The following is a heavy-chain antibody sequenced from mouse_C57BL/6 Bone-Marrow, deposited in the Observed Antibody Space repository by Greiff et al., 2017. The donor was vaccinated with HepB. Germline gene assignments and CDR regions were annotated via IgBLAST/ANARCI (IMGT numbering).Heavy chain of an antibody. CDR1: GFTFSSYG. J-gene: IGHJ3*01. CDR3: ARRLRS. Sequence: EVQLQESGGDLVKPGGSLKLSCAASGFTFSSYGMSWVRQTPDKRLEWVATISSGGSYTYYPDSVKGRFTISRDNAKNTLYLQMSSLKSEDTAMYYCARRLRSWGQGTLVTVSA. V-gene: IGHV5-6*01. CDR2: ISSGGSYT. D-gene: IGHD6-1*01.